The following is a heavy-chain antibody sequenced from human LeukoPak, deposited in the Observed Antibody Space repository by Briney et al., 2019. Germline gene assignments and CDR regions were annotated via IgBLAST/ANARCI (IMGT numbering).Heavy chain of an antibody. D-gene: IGHD3-9*01. J-gene: IGHJ6*03. Sequence: SETLSLTCTVSGGSISSSSYYWGWIRQPPWKGLEWIGSIYYSGSTYYNPSLKSRVTISVDTSKNQFSLKLSSVTAADTAVYYCARVGGYFDWLSPYYYYYYMDVWGKGTTVTISS. CDR3: ARVGGYFDWLSPYYYYYYMDV. V-gene: IGHV4-39*07. CDR1: GGSISSSSYY. CDR2: IYYSGST.